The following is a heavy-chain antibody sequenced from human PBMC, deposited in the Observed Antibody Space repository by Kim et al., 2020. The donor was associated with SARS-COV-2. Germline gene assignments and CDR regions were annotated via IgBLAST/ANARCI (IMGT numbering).Heavy chain of an antibody. V-gene: IGHV4-31*03. CDR2: IYYSRST. Sequence: SETLSLTCTVSGGSISSGGYYWSWIRQHQGKGLVWIGYIYYSRSTNYNPSLKSRVTISVDTTKNQLSLKLSSVTAADTAVYYCARVNWRDDYYYYGMDV. CDR3: ARVNWRDDYYYYGMDV. J-gene: IGHJ6*01. D-gene: IGHD1-1*01. CDR1: GGSISSGGYY.